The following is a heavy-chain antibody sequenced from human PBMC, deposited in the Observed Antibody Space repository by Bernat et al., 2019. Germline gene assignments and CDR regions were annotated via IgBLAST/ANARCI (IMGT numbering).Heavy chain of an antibody. CDR1: GFTFSSYA. CDR3: CYGMDV. J-gene: IGHJ6*02. V-gene: IGHV3-30-3*01. Sequence: QVQLVESGGGVVQPGRSLRLSCAASGFTFSSYAMHWVRQAPGKGLGWVAVISYDGSNKYYADSVKGRFTISRDNSKNTLYLQMNSLRAEDTAVYWACYGMDVWGQGTTVTVSS. CDR2: ISYDGSNK.